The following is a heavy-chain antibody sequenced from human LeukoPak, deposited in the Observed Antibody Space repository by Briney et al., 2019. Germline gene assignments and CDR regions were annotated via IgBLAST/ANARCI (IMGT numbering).Heavy chain of an antibody. Sequence: PGGSLRLSCAASGFTFSNYAMTWVRRAPGKGLEWVATISGSGGGTYYADSVKGRFTISRDDSKNTLYLQMNSLRAEDTAVYYCAKDLGRYRNNYFDYWGQGTLVTVSS. J-gene: IGHJ4*02. D-gene: IGHD1-26*01. CDR3: AKDLGRYRNNYFDY. CDR1: GFTFSNYA. CDR2: ISGSGGGT. V-gene: IGHV3-23*01.